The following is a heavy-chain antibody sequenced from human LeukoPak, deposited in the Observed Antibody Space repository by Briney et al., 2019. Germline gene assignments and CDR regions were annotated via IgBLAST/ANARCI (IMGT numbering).Heavy chain of an antibody. CDR1: GLSFSNYW. Sequence: GGSLRLSCAASGLSFSNYWMSWALQAPGKGLEWVANIKEDGSEKYYGDSVRGRFTISRDNAKSSLNLQMSSLRADDTAVYYCARHGRHNFDYWGQGTLVTVSS. CDR2: IKEDGSEK. CDR3: ARHGRHNFDY. J-gene: IGHJ4*02. D-gene: IGHD5-24*01. V-gene: IGHV3-7*01.